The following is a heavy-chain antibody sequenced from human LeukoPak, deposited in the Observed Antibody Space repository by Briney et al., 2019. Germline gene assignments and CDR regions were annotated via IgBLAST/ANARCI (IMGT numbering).Heavy chain of an antibody. J-gene: IGHJ3*02. Sequence: KSGGSLRLSCAASGFTFSSYSMNWVRQAPGKGLEWVSSISSSSYIYYADSVKGRFTISRDNAKNSLYLQMNSLRAEDTAVYYCARDETMIVVDTDAFDIWGQGTMVTVSS. CDR3: ARDETMIVVDTDAFDI. CDR1: GFTFSSYS. V-gene: IGHV3-21*01. CDR2: ISSSSYI. D-gene: IGHD3-22*01.